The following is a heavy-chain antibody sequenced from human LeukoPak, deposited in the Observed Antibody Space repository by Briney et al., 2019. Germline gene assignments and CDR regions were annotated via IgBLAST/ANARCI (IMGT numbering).Heavy chain of an antibody. D-gene: IGHD6-6*01. J-gene: IGHJ5*02. CDR3: ARDVSSTFPSWFAP. V-gene: IGHV4-31*03. CDR1: GDSISSRTYY. Sequence: SQTLSLTCSVSGDSISSRTYYWTWIRQHPEKGLELIGYIWNSGSTNYNPSLKSRVTISVNTSKNQFSLQLTSMTAADTGVYYCARDVSSTFPSWFAPWGQGIVVIVSA. CDR2: IWNSGST.